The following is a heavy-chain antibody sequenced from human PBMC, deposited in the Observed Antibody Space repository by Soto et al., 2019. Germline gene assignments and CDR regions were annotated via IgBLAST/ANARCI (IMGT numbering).Heavy chain of an antibody. CDR3: ARALRGYVT. V-gene: IGHV1-3*01. J-gene: IGHJ4*02. CDR1: GITYSPYA. D-gene: IGHD3-22*01. CDR2: INAGNGNT. Sequence: GASVKVSCKASGITYSPYAIHWVRQVPGQRLEWMGWINAGNGNTRYSQKFQGRVTLTRDTSASTAYMDLGSLRSEDTAIYYCARALRGYVTRGQGTLVTVSS.